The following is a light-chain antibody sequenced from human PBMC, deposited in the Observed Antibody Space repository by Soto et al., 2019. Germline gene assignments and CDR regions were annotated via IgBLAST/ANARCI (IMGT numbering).Light chain of an antibody. V-gene: IGKV3-20*01. J-gene: IGKJ2*01. CDR1: QSVSSSH. CDR2: GAS. CDR3: QLYGSSPLYI. Sequence: EIVLTQSPGTLSLSPGERATFSCRASQSVSSSHLAWYQQKPGQAPRLLIYGASSRATGIPDRFSGSGSGTDFTLTISRLEPEDFAVYYCQLYGSSPLYIFGQGTNLEIK.